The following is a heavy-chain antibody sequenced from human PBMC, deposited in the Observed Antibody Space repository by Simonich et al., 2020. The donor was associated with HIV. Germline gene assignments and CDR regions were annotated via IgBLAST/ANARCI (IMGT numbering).Heavy chain of an antibody. CDR3: ATNPYYFGSGSETYYFDY. J-gene: IGHJ4*02. CDR2: VEPEDGET. D-gene: IGHD3-10*01. Sequence: EVQVVQSGAEVKKPGATVKISCKVSVYSFTPYYMHWGHQAPGRGLGWMGLVEPEDGETILAEKFQGRVTITADTSTDTAYMELGSLRSEDTAVYYCATNPYYFGSGSETYYFDYWGQGTLVTVSS. CDR1: VYSFTPYY. V-gene: IGHV1-69-2*01.